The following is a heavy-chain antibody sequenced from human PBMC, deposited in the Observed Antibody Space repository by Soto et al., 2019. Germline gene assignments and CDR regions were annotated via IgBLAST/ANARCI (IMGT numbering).Heavy chain of an antibody. CDR2: VHYSGNT. D-gene: IGHD4-17*01. CDR3: ASFSGATYGDYGGGINY. CDR1: GGSISGSSYY. V-gene: IGHV4-39*01. J-gene: IGHJ4*02. Sequence: SETLSLTCTVSGGSISGSSYYWGWIRQPPGKGLECIGSVHYSGNTDYNPSLKSRVTISVDTSKNQFSLKLTSVTAADTAVYFCASFSGATYGDYGGGINYWGQGTLVTVSS.